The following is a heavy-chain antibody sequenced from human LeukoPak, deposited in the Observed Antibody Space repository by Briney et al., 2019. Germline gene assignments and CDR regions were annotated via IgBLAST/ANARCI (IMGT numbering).Heavy chain of an antibody. J-gene: IGHJ5*02. D-gene: IGHD1-26*01. CDR1: GGSISSSSYY. Sequence: SETLSLTCTVSGGSISSSSYYWGWIRQPPGKGLEWIGSIYYSGSTYYNPSLKSRVTISVDTSKNQFSLKLSSVTAADTAVYYCARDPLVGATIDPWGQGTLVTVSS. CDR3: ARDPLVGATIDP. V-gene: IGHV4-39*02. CDR2: IYYSGST.